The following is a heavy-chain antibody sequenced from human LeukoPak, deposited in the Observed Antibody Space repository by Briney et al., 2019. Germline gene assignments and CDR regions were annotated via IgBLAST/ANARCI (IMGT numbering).Heavy chain of an antibody. CDR1: DDSINNNY. J-gene: IGHJ4*02. V-gene: IGHV4-59*08. CDR2: IHYSWST. CDR3: ASRGFNRQNFDY. Sequence: SETLSLTCTVSDDSINNNYWSCIPHPPGEELECIGHIHYSWSTNYNPSLKSRVTISIDTSKNQSSLNLNSVTAADTDVYYCASRGFNRQNFDYWGQGTLVTVSS.